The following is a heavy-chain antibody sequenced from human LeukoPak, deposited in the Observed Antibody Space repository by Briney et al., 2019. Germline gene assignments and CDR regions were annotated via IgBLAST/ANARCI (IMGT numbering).Heavy chain of an antibody. Sequence: GGSLRLSCAASGFTFSSYWMHWVRQAPGKGLVWVSRINSDGSSTSYADSVKGRFTISRDNAKTTLYLQMNSLRAEDTAVYYCARTLSQPSVYSSSWRYFDYWGQGTLVTVSS. D-gene: IGHD6-13*01. CDR2: INSDGSST. J-gene: IGHJ4*02. CDR1: GFTFSSYW. V-gene: IGHV3-74*01. CDR3: ARTLSQPSVYSSSWRYFDY.